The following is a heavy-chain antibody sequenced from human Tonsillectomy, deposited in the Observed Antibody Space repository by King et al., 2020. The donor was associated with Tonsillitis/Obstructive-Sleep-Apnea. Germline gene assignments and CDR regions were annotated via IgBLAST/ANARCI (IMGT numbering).Heavy chain of an antibody. CDR2: IYYSGST. CDR3: ARIPLRYCSGGSCYSWAFDY. Sequence: VQLQESGPGLVKPSETLSLTCTVSGGSISSYYWSWLRQPPGKGLEWIGYIYYSGSTNYNPPLKSRVTISVDTSKNQFSLKLSSVTAADTAVYYCARIPLRYCSGGSCYSWAFDYWGQGTLVTVSS. V-gene: IGHV4-59*01. CDR1: GGSISSYY. D-gene: IGHD2-15*01. J-gene: IGHJ4*02.